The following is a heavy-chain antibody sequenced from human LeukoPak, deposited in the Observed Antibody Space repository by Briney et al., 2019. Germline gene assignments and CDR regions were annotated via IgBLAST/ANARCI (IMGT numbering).Heavy chain of an antibody. J-gene: IGHJ3*02. CDR1: GFIFSDYW. CDR2: IKKDGSEK. D-gene: IGHD1-26*01. V-gene: IGHV3-7*01. Sequence: GGSLRLSCAASGFIFSDYWMSWVRQAPGKRPEWVGNIKKDGSEKYYVDSVKGRFTISRDNAKNSLSLQMNSLRAEDTAVYYCARFCRVGATFDAFDIWGQGTMVTVSS. CDR3: ARFCRVGATFDAFDI.